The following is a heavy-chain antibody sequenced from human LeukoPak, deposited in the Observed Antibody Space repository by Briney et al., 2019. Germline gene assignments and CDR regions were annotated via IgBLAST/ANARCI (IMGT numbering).Heavy chain of an antibody. D-gene: IGHD6-6*01. J-gene: IGHJ5*02. CDR2: IKQDGSEK. V-gene: IGHV3-7*01. CDR3: ARVYSSSCFDP. CDR1: GFTFSSYW. Sequence: PGGSLRLSCAASGFTFSSYWMSWVRQAPGKGLEWVANIKQDGSEKYYVDSVKGRFTISRDNAKNSLYLQVNSLRAEDTAVYYCARVYSSSCFDPWGQGTLVTVSS.